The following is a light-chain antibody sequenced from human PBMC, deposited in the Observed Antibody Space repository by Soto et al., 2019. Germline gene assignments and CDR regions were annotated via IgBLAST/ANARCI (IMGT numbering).Light chain of an antibody. CDR3: QQYNNWPIN. CDR2: GAS. J-gene: IGKJ5*01. V-gene: IGKV3-15*01. CDR1: QNVLSN. Sequence: EVVMTHSPGTLSVSPWERATLSFRASQNVLSNLAWYQQKPGQAPRLLIYGASTRATGIPARFSGSGSGTEFTLTVSSLQSEDFAVYYCQQYNNWPINCGKGKRREIK.